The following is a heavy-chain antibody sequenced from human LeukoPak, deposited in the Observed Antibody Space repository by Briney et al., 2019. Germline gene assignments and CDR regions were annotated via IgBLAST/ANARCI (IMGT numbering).Heavy chain of an antibody. D-gene: IGHD2-2*01. V-gene: IGHV4-30-4*08. CDR2: IYYSGST. CDR3: ARINGAAIFH. Sequence: SETLSLTCTVSGGSISSGDYYWSWIRQPPGKGLEWIGYIYYSGSTYYNPSLKSRVTISVDTSKNQFSLKLSSVTAADTAVYYRARINGAAIFHWGQGTLVTVSS. J-gene: IGHJ4*02. CDR1: GGSISSGDYY.